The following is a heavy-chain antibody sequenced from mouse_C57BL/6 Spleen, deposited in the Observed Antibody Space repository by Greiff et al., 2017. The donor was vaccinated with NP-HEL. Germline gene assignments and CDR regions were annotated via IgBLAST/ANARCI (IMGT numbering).Heavy chain of an antibody. CDR3: ARSHTRALFDY. CDR2: INPGSGST. J-gene: IGHJ2*01. V-gene: IGHV1-7*01. CDR1: GYTFTSYW. Sequence: VQLQQSGAELVKPGASVTLSCKASGYTFTSYWMHWVKQRPGQGLEWIGYINPGSGSTKYNQKFKDKAILTADKSSSTAYMQLSSLTYEDSAVYYCARSHTRALFDYWGQGTTLTVSS. D-gene: IGHD1-1*01.